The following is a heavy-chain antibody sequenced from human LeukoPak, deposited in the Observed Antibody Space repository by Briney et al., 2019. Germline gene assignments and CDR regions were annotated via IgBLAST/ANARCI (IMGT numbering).Heavy chain of an antibody. Sequence: GGSLRLSCAASGFTFSNYWMHWVRQAPGKGLVWVSQIDTDGTDGSSTLYADSVKGRFTISRDNSKNTLYLQMNSLRAEDTAVYHCARYDFILISYFDLWGRGTLVTVSS. V-gene: IGHV3-74*01. CDR2: IDTDGTDGSST. J-gene: IGHJ2*01. CDR3: ARYDFILISYFDL. CDR1: GFTFSNYW. D-gene: IGHD3-3*01.